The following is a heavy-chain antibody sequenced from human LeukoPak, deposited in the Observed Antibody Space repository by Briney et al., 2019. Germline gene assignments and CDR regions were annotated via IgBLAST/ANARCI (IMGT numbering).Heavy chain of an antibody. V-gene: IGHV3-73*01. CDR1: GFTFSGSA. D-gene: IGHD3-22*01. J-gene: IGHJ1*01. Sequence: GGSLRLSCAASGFTFSGSAMRWVRQASGKGLEWVGRIRNKANNYATSYAASVTGRFTISRDDSKNTAYLQMNSLQTEDTAVYYCTNYDSSGPAFQHWGQGTLVTVSS. CDR2: IRNKANNYAT. CDR3: TNYDSSGPAFQH.